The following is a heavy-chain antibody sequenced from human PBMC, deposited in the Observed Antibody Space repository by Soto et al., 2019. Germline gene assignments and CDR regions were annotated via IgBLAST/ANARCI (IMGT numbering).Heavy chain of an antibody. D-gene: IGHD4-17*01. J-gene: IGHJ4*02. CDR3: AHAGDYDLLSFDH. Sequence: QITLKESGPPLVRPAQTLTLTCAFSGFSLTTTDMGVAWIRQPPGKALEWLALIYWDDDKRYSPSLTNRLAISKDTSRNRVVLTITNMNPEDTGTYFCAHAGDYDLLSFDHWGPGTLVTVSS. CDR1: GFSLTTTDMG. CDR2: IYWDDDK. V-gene: IGHV2-5*02.